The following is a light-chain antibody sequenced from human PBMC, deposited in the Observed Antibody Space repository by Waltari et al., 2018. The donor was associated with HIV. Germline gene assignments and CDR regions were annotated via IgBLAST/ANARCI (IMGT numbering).Light chain of an antibody. V-gene: IGKV3-15*01. CDR3: QQYYDWPPYT. CDR1: QSLSRS. J-gene: IGKJ2*01. Sequence: ELVITQSPATLSVSPGQSATLSCRASQSLSRSLAWYQHKPGQAPRLLIYDASTRANGVPARFSGSGSGTDYTLYISGLQAEDFAVYYCQQYYDWPPYTFGQGTTLEIK. CDR2: DAS.